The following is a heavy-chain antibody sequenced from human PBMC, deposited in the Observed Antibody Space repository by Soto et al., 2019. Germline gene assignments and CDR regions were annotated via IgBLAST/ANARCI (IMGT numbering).Heavy chain of an antibody. J-gene: IGHJ1*01. V-gene: IGHV3-11*05. CDR2: ISSGSSYT. Sequence: QVQLVESGGYLVMPGGSLRLSCAASGFTFSDYYMSWIRQAPGKGLEWVSYISSGSSYTNYADSVKGRFTISRDNAKNPLYLRMNSLRAADTAVYYCARQAVGTGRGYFQHWGRGTLLTVSS. D-gene: IGHD6-13*01. CDR1: GFTFSDYY. CDR3: ARQAVGTGRGYFQH.